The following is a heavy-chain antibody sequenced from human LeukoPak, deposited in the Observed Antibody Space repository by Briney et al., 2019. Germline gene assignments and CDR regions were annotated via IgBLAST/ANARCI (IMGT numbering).Heavy chain of an antibody. D-gene: IGHD4-17*01. CDR2: IYYSGST. J-gene: IGHJ4*02. CDR1: GGSISSYY. Sequence: SETLSLTCTVSGGSISSYYWSWIRQPPGKGLEWIGYIYYSGSTNHNPSLKSRVTISVDTSKNQFSLKLSSVTAADTAVYYCARSDYGDYIFDYWGQGTLVTVSS. V-gene: IGHV4-59*01. CDR3: ARSDYGDYIFDY.